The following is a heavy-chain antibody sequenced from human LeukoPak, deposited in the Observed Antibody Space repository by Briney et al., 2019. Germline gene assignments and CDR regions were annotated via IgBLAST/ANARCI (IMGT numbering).Heavy chain of an antibody. Sequence: SETLSLTCTVSGGSIRMSTYYWGWIRQSPGKGLEWIGSIYHSGSTHYNPSLRSRVTMSVDTSKNQFTLKVTAVTATDTAVYYCVTNGTVTVAGTKFNYFDYWGQGALVTVSS. V-gene: IGHV4-39*01. J-gene: IGHJ4*02. CDR2: IYHSGST. D-gene: IGHD6-19*01. CDR1: GGSIRMSTYY. CDR3: VTNGTVTVAGTKFNYFDY.